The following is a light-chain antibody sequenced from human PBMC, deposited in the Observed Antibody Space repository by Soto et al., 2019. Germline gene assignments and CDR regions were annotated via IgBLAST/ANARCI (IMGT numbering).Light chain of an antibody. CDR3: QQYNTYSFT. CDR1: QDISNY. V-gene: IGKV1-16*02. Sequence: DIQMTQSPSSLSASVGDRVTITCRASQDISNYLAWFQQKPGRPPKSLIYAASSLQSGVPSKFSGSGSGTDFTLTISSLQPEDFATYFCQQYNTYSFTFGPGTKVDIK. CDR2: AAS. J-gene: IGKJ3*01.